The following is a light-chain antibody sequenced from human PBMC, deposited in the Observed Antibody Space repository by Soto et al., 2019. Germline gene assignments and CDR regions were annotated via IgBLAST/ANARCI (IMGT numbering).Light chain of an antibody. Sequence: DIQMTQSPSSLSASVGYRFTITCRASQGIGNELGWDQQKPGKPPKRLIYAASSSQMGLPSRFSGSEARTEFTSTISRLQPEDFSTYYCLHLSSYPPWTFVQGTKVEI. J-gene: IGKJ1*01. V-gene: IGKV1-17*01. CDR2: AAS. CDR1: QGIGNE. CDR3: LHLSSYPPWT.